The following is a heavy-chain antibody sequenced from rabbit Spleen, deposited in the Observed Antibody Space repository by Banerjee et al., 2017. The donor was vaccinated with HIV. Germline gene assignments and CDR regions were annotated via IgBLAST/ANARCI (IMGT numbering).Heavy chain of an antibody. CDR3: VRDQAGDADYGPYYLNL. V-gene: IGHV1S43*01. CDR1: GFSFSSSYW. CDR2: TYIRSGST. J-gene: IGHJ4*01. Sequence: QSLEESGGDLVKPEGSLTLTCTASGFSFSSSYWMCWVRQAPGKGLEVIACTYIRSGSTWYASWVNGRFTISSHNAQNTLHLQLSSLTAADTATYFCVRDQAGDADYGPYYLNLWGPGTLVTVS. D-gene: IGHD2-1*01.